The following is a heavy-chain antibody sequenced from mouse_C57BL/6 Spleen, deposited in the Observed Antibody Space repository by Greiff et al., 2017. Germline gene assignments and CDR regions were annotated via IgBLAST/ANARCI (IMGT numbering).Heavy chain of an antibody. D-gene: IGHD3-2*02. Sequence: VQRVESGTELVKPGASVKLSCKASGYTFTSYWMHWVKQRPGQGLEWIGNINPSNGGTNYNEKFKSKATLTVDKSSSTAYMQLSSLTSEDSAVYYCARDSSGYVFDYWGQGTTLTVSS. CDR1: GYTFTSYW. J-gene: IGHJ2*01. CDR2: INPSNGGT. V-gene: IGHV1-53*01. CDR3: ARDSSGYVFDY.